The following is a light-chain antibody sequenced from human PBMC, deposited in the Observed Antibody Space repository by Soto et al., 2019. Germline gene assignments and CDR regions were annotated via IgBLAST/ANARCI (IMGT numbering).Light chain of an antibody. V-gene: IGKV3-11*01. J-gene: IGKJ4*01. CDR2: DAS. CDR1: QSVSSY. CDR3: QQRSNWLN. Sequence: EIVLTKSPATLSLSPGERATLSCRARQSVSSYLAWYQQKPGQAPRLLIYDASNRATGIPARLSGSGSGTDFALTISSLDPEDVAGYYCQQRSNWLNFGGGTKVEIK.